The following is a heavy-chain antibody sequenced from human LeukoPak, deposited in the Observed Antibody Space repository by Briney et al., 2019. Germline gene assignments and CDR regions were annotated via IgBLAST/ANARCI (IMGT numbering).Heavy chain of an antibody. Sequence: ASETLSLTCTVFGGSISSYYWSWIRQPPGKGLEWIGSFYYSGSTYYNPSLKSRVTISVDTSKNQFSLKLSSVTAADTAVYYCASQKDIIVVVAATLFDYWGQGTLVTVSS. CDR2: FYYSGST. CDR1: GGSISSYY. V-gene: IGHV4-59*05. J-gene: IGHJ4*02. D-gene: IGHD2-15*01. CDR3: ASQKDIIVVVAATLFDY.